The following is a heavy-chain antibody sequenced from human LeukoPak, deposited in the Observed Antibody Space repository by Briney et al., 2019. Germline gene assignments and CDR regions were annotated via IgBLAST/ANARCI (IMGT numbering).Heavy chain of an antibody. D-gene: IGHD3-10*01. CDR3: ASRRYYYGSGRRGQPDY. J-gene: IGHJ4*02. V-gene: IGHV4-34*01. CDR1: GGSFSGYY. CDR2: INHSGST. Sequence: SETLSLTCPVYGGSFSGYYWSWIRQPPGKGLEWIGEINHSGSTNYNPSLKSRVTISVDTSKNQFSLKLSSVTATDTAVYYCASRRYYYGSGRRGQPDYWGQGTLVTVSS.